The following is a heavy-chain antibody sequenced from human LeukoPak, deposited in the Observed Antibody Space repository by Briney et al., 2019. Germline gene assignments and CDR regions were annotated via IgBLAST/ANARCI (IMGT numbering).Heavy chain of an antibody. CDR2: ISSSSSYT. Sequence: AGSLRLSCAASGFTFSSYSMNWVRQAPGKGLGWVSSISSSSSYTYYADSVKGRFTISRDNAKNSLYLQMNSLRGEDTAVYYCARAGHQYYFDYWGQGTLVTVSS. V-gene: IGHV3-21*01. CDR1: GFTFSSYS. CDR3: ARAGHQYYFDY. J-gene: IGHJ4*02.